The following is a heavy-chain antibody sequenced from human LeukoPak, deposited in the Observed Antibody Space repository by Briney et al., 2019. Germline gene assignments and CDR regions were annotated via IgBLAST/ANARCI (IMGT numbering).Heavy chain of an antibody. J-gene: IGHJ4*02. D-gene: IGHD6-6*01. CDR2: IIPIFGTA. CDR1: GGTSSSYA. V-gene: IGHV1-69*06. CDR3: ATGSSVHYDY. Sequence: SVKVSCKASGGTSSSYAISWVRQAPGQGLEWMGGIIPIFGTANYAQKFEGRVTITADKSTSTAYMELSSLKSEDTAVYYCATGSSVHYDYWGQGTLVTVSS.